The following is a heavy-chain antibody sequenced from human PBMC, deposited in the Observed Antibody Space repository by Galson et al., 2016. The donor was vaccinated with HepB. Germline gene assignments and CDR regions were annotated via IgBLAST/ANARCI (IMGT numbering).Heavy chain of an antibody. CDR2: ISSTSNVI. Sequence: SLRLSCAASGFTFSAYSMNWVRQAPGKGLEWISYISSTSNVIKYADSVKGRFTISRADAKNSLSLQMNSLRDEDTAVYYCGRDPWNDVGYWGRGTLVTVSS. CDR3: GRDPWNDVGY. CDR1: GFTFSAYS. D-gene: IGHD1-1*01. V-gene: IGHV3-48*02. J-gene: IGHJ4*02.